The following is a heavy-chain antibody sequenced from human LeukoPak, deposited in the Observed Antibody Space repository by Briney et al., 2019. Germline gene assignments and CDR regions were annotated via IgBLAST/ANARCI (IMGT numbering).Heavy chain of an antibody. J-gene: IGHJ4*02. CDR3: ARQDYTGFDY. V-gene: IGHV3-48*01. CDR1: GFIFSSFD. Sequence: GGSLRLSCAASGFIFSSFDMNWVCQAPGKGLECVSYISAGSSTIYYADSVKGRFTISRDNAKNSLYLQMNSLRVEDTAVYYCARQDYTGFDYWGQGVLVTVSS. D-gene: IGHD4-11*01. CDR2: ISAGSSTI.